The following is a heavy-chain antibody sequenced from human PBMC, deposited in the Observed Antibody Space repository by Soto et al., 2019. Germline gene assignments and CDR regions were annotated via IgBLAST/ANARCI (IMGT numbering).Heavy chain of an antibody. CDR1: GGSVTNINYF. Sequence: PSGTLSLTCSVSGGSVTNINYFWAWIRQSPGKGLEWIANIYYTGTTFYNPSLRSRVSMTIYASKNRFSLNLSSVTASDTALYYCARHEYVSSSYDLLDVWGRGTMVTVSS. D-gene: IGHD3-22*01. J-gene: IGHJ3*01. CDR3: ARHEYVSSSYDLLDV. V-gene: IGHV4-39*01. CDR2: IYYTGTT.